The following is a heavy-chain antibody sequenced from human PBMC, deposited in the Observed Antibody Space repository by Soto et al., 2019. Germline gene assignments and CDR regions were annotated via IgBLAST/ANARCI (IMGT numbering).Heavy chain of an antibody. CDR3: ARRGYGPGFPYYYGMDV. Sequence: SETVSLTCTVSGDSMSSYYWSWIRQPPGKGLEWIGYIYYSGSTNYNPSLKSRVTMSVDTPKNQFSLKLSSVTAADTAVYYCARRGYGPGFPYYYGMDVWGQGTTVTVSS. D-gene: IGHD3-10*01. CDR1: GDSMSSYY. CDR2: IYYSGST. J-gene: IGHJ6*02. V-gene: IGHV4-59*01.